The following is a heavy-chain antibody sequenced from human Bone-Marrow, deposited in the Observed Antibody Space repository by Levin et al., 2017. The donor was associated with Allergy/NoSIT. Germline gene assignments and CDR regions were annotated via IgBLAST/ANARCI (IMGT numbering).Heavy chain of an antibody. J-gene: IGHJ5*02. CDR1: GFSLSTSGVG. D-gene: IGHD3-22*01. Sequence: SGPTLVKPTQTLTLTCTFSGFSLSTSGVGVGWIRQPPGKALEWLALIYWDDDKRYSPSLKSRLTITKDTSKNQVVLTMTNMDPVDTATYYCAHSDPEDYYDSSGDSHSNWFDPWGQGTLVTVSS. V-gene: IGHV2-5*02. CDR3: AHSDPEDYYDSSGDSHSNWFDP. CDR2: IYWDDDK.